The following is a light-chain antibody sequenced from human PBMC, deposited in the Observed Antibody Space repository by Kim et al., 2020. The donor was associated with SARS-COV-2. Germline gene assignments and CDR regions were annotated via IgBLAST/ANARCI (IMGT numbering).Light chain of an antibody. V-gene: IGLV1-44*01. CDR2: SND. CDR3: ASWDDGLSGPV. CDR1: GSDIGSNT. Sequence: GQGVTISCSGGGSDIGSNTVNWYQQLPETSPRLLIYSNDKRPSGVPGRFSGSRSGTSASLAISGLQSDDEADYFCASWDDGLSGPVFGGGTQLTVL. J-gene: IGLJ2*01.